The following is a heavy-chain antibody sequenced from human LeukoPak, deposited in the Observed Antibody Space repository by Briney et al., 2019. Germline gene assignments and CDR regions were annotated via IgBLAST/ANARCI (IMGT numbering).Heavy chain of an antibody. CDR1: GSTFSSQW. CDR2: IKQDGSER. J-gene: IGHJ1*01. V-gene: IGHV3-7*04. D-gene: IGHD6-6*01. Sequence: GGSLRLSCAASGSTFSSQWMSWVRQAPGKGLEWVANIKQDGSERYYVDSVKGRFTISRDNAKNSLYLQMNSLRAEDTAVYYCARDGPARGYSNWGQGTLVTVSS. CDR3: ARDGPARGYSN.